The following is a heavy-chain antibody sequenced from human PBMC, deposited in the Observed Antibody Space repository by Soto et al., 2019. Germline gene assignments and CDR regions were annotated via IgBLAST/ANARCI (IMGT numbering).Heavy chain of an antibody. CDR1: GGSISSGGYY. D-gene: IGHD3-22*01. V-gene: IGHV4-31*03. CDR3: ARDLGDSSGYYYFDY. CDR2: IYYSGST. Sequence: SETLSLTCTVSGGSISSGGYYWSWIRQHPGKGLEWIGYIYYSGSTYYNPSLKSRVTISVDTSKNQFSLKLSSVTAADTAVYYCARDLGDSSGYYYFDYWGQGTLVTVSS. J-gene: IGHJ4*02.